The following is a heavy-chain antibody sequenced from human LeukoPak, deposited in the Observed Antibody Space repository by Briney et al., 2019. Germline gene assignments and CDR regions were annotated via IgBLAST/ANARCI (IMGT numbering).Heavy chain of an antibody. V-gene: IGHV3-23*01. CDR2: ISGSGDTT. CDR3: ARGKASGGYSGYGLDAFDI. Sequence: GGSLRLSCAASGFTFSIYAMTWVRQAPGKGLEWVSDISGSGDTTYYADSVKGRFTISRDNSKNTLYLQMNSLRAEDTAVYYCARGKASGGYSGYGLDAFDIWGQGTMVTVSS. J-gene: IGHJ3*02. D-gene: IGHD5-12*01. CDR1: GFTFSIYA.